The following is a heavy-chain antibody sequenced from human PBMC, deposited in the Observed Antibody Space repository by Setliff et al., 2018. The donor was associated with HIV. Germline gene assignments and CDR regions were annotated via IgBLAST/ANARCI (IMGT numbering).Heavy chain of an antibody. J-gene: IGHJ5*01. CDR1: GYTFTSYA. V-gene: IGHV1-3*01. CDR2: ITGGSGNT. CDR3: ARKGSGSSFDS. D-gene: IGHD3-10*01. Sequence: ASVKVSCKASGYTFTSYAMHWVRQAPGQSLEWMGWITGGSGNTKYSEKFQGRVTLTRDTSASTAYMELSSLRSEDTAVYYCARKGSGSSFDSWGQGTLVTVSS.